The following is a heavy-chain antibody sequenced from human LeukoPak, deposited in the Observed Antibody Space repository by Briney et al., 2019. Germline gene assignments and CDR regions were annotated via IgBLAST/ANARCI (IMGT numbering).Heavy chain of an antibody. CDR3: ARERQLVTDY. Sequence: GSLRLSCVASGFSFSTYSMNWVRQAPGKGLEWVSSVTGSGTTKYYADSVKGRFVISRDNAKNSLCLQMNSLRAEDTAVYFCARERQLVTDYWGPGTLVTVSS. CDR1: GFSFSTYS. J-gene: IGHJ4*01. D-gene: IGHD6-6*01. CDR2: VTGSGTTK. V-gene: IGHV3-21*06.